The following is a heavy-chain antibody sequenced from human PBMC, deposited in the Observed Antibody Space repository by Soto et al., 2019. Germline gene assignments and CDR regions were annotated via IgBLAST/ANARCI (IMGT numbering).Heavy chain of an antibody. CDR2: IKSKTDGGTT. CDR3: TVLVAGTSDAFDI. J-gene: IGHJ3*02. Sequence: GGSLRLSCAASGFTFSNAWMSWVRQAPGKGLEWVGRIKSKTDGGTTDYAAPVKGRFTISRDESKNTLYLQMNSLKTEDTAVYYCTVLVAGTSDAFDIWGQGTMVTVSS. CDR1: GFTFSNAW. D-gene: IGHD1-7*01. V-gene: IGHV3-15*01.